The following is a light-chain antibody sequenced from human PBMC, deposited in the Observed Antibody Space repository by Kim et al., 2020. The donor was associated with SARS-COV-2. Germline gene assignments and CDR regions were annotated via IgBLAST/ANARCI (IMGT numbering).Light chain of an antibody. V-gene: IGLV1-51*01. CDR1: SADIVNNY. CDR2: DDN. CDR3: GTWDRSRGTGV. Sequence: HKRTIARTRSSADIVNNYVASYHQQPGTAPPLLVYDDNSRPSGVPDRFSGSKSGATATLDITGVQTGDEADYYCGTWDRSRGTGVFGAGTKVTVL. J-gene: IGLJ1*01.